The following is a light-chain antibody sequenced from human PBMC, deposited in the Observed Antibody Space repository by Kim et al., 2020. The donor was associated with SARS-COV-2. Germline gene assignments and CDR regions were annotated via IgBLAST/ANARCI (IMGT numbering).Light chain of an antibody. V-gene: IGKV1-39*01. J-gene: IGKJ3*01. Sequence: DIQMTQSPSSLSASVGDRVSITCRASQSINTYLNWYGLKSGRAPKLLIYEASTLQSGVPSRFSGRGSGTDFTLTISRLQDENFGTYFCQQSYSTPITFDRGTKVDIK. CDR2: EAS. CDR1: QSINTY. CDR3: QQSYSTPIT.